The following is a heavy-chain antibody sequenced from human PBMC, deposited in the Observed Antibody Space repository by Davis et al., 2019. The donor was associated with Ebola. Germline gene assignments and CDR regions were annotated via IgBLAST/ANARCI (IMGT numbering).Heavy chain of an antibody. Sequence: PGGSLRLSCKGSGYSFNSYWIAWVRQMPGKGLEWMGIIYPGDSDTRYSPSYQGQVTISADKSISTAYLQWSSLKASDTAIYYCARHRYSSNWYDGMDVWGQGTTVTVSS. V-gene: IGHV5-51*01. CDR3: ARHRYSSNWYDGMDV. D-gene: IGHD6-13*01. J-gene: IGHJ6*02. CDR1: GYSFNSYW. CDR2: IYPGDSDT.